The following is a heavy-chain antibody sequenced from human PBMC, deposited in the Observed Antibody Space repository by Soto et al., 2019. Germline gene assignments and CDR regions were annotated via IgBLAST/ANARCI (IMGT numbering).Heavy chain of an antibody. CDR3: ARHGLGYCTSTSCYDTFDY. CDR1: GGSISSYY. CDR2: IYYSGST. Sequence: PSETLSLTCTVSGGSISSYYWSWIRQPPGKGLEWIGYIYYSGSTNYNPSLKSRVTISVDTSKNQFSLKLTSVTAADTAVYYCARHGLGYCTSTSCYDTFDYWGQGTLVTVSS. J-gene: IGHJ4*02. V-gene: IGHV4-59*08. D-gene: IGHD2-2*01.